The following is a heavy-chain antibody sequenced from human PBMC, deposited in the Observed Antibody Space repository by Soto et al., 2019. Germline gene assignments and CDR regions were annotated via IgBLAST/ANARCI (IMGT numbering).Heavy chain of an antibody. CDR3: ARASSASQVDY. V-gene: IGHV3-21*01. CDR2: ISSSSAYI. D-gene: IGHD6-6*01. J-gene: IGHJ4*02. CDR1: GFTFNSGN. Sequence: ESLILSCAASGFTFNSGNMNWVLQAPGKGLEWVSSISSSSAYIYYSDSVKGRFTISRDNAKSSLSLQMNSLRAEDTAVYYCARASSASQVDYRGQGTLVAVS.